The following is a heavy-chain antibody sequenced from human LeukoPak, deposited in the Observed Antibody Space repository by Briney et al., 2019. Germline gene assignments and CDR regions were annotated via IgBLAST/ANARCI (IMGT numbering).Heavy chain of an antibody. Sequence: GGSLKLSCAASGFTFDDYGMSWVRQAPGKGLEWVSGINWNGGSTGYADSVKGRFTISRDNAKNSLYLQMNSLRAEDTALYYCARAYSYGSPFDYWGQGTLVTVSS. CDR3: ARAYSYGSPFDY. CDR2: INWNGGST. J-gene: IGHJ4*02. CDR1: GFTFDDYG. D-gene: IGHD5-18*01. V-gene: IGHV3-20*04.